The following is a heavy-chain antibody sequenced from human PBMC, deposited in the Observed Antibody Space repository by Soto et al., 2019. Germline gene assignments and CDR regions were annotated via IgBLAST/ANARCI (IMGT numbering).Heavy chain of an antibody. CDR3: ARGGQWTIYYDYGMDV. Sequence: QVQLVESGGGVVQPGRSLRLSCAASGFTFSSYAMHWVRQAPGKGLEWVAVISYDGSNKYYADSVKGRFTISRDNSKNTLYLQMNSLRAEDTAVYYCARGGQWTIYYDYGMDVWGQGTTVTVSS. D-gene: IGHD6-19*01. CDR1: GFTFSSYA. CDR2: ISYDGSNK. V-gene: IGHV3-30-3*01. J-gene: IGHJ6*02.